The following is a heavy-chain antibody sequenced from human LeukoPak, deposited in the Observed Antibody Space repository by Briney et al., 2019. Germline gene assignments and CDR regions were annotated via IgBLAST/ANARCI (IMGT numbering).Heavy chain of an antibody. CDR1: GYTLTELS. Sequence: GASVKVSCKVSGYTLTELSMHWVRQAPGKGLEWMGGFDPEDGETIYAQKFQGRVTMTEDTSTDTPYMELSSLRSEDTAVYYCATDLGNSSGWYYFDYWGQGTLVTVSS. J-gene: IGHJ4*02. CDR3: ATDLGNSSGWYYFDY. V-gene: IGHV1-24*01. D-gene: IGHD6-19*01. CDR2: FDPEDGET.